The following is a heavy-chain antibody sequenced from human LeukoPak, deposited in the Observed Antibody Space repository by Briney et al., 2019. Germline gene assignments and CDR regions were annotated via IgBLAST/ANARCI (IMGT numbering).Heavy chain of an antibody. CDR1: GFTFSTYD. Sequence: GGSLRLSCAASGFTFSTYDMHWVRQAAGKGLEWVSGIGKGGDTYYAGSVKGGFTTSRENAKRSVYLQMNNLRAGDTAVYYCARGALGFDYWGQGTLVTVSS. J-gene: IGHJ4*02. CDR3: ARGALGFDY. V-gene: IGHV3-13*04. CDR2: IGKGGDT.